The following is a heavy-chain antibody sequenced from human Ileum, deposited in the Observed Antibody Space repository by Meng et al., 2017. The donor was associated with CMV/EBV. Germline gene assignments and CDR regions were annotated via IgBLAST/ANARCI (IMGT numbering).Heavy chain of an antibody. CDR2: IYYSGST. V-gene: IGHV4-39*07. CDR1: GGSLGSSDYY. CDR3: AGGIKTGIVDY. Sequence: QVRRQESGPGLVKPSETLSLTCTVSGGSLGSSDYYWGWFRQPPGKGLEWIATIYYSGSTYYNPSLKTPVTISVDTSKNQFSLRLSSVTAADTAVYYCAGGIKTGIVDYWGQGTLVTVSS. J-gene: IGHJ4*02. D-gene: IGHD3-9*01.